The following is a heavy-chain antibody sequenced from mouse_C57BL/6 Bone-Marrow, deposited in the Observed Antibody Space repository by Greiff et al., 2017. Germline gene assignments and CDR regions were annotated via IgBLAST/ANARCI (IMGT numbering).Heavy chain of an antibody. Sequence: QVQLQQPGAELVKPGASVKVSCKASGYTFTSYWMHWVKQRPGQGLEWIGRIHPSDSDTNYNQKFKGKATFTVDKSSSTAYMQLSSLTSEDSAVYYCAIRGITTVPRYYFDYWGQGTTLTVSA. V-gene: IGHV1-74*01. CDR3: AIRGITTVPRYYFDY. J-gene: IGHJ2*01. CDR1: GYTFTSYW. D-gene: IGHD1-1*01. CDR2: IHPSDSDT.